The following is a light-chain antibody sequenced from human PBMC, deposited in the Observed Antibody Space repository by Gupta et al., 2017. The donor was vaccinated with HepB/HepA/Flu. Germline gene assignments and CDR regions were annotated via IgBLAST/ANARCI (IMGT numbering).Light chain of an antibody. CDR2: DVS. V-gene: IGLV2-14*03. CDR1: SSDVGGYNY. CDR3: SSYTSSSTLG. Sequence: QSALTQPASVSGSHGQSIPISCPGTSSDVGGYNYVPWYQQHPGKAPKLMIYDVSNRPSGVSNRFSGSKSGNTASLTISGLQAEDEADYYCSSYTSSSTLGFGGGTKLTVL. J-gene: IGLJ3*02.